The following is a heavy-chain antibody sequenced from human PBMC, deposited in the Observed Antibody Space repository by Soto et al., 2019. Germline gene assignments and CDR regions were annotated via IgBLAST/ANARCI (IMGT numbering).Heavy chain of an antibody. V-gene: IGHV3-21*01. CDR3: ARDHGLSSYAFDI. CDR1: GFTFSSYS. Sequence: GGSLRLSCAASGFTFSSYSMDWGRLAPGKGLEWVSSISSSSSYIYYADSVKGRFTISRDNAKNSLYLQMNSLRAEDTAVYYCARDHGLSSYAFDIWGQGTMVTVSS. D-gene: IGHD2-15*01. CDR2: ISSSSSYI. J-gene: IGHJ3*02.